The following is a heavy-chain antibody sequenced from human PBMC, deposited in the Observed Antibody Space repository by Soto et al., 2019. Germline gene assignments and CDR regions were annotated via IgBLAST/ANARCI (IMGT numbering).Heavy chain of an antibody. Sequence: QVQLQESRRGLVKPSETLSLTCTVSGGSISSYYWSWIRQPPGKGLEWIGYISYSGSTNYKSSLKSRVTISVDTPKNQFSLNLSSVTAADTAVYYCAREGVSSSWYYYYAMDVWGQGTTVTVSS. J-gene: IGHJ6*02. V-gene: IGHV4-59*01. CDR1: GGSISSYY. CDR3: AREGVSSSWYYYYAMDV. CDR2: ISYSGST. D-gene: IGHD6-13*01.